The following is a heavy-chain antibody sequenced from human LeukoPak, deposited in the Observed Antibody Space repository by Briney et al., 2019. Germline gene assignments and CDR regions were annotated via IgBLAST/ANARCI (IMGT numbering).Heavy chain of an antibody. Sequence: GESLKISCKASGYSFSNYWIAWVRQMPGKGLEWMGILYPGDSDTRYSPSFQDQVTISADKSVNTSYLQWTSLKASDTAIYYCAKGRQQLASLTWFDPWGQGTLVTVSS. CDR3: AKGRQQLASLTWFDP. J-gene: IGHJ5*02. D-gene: IGHD6-13*01. CDR2: LYPGDSDT. CDR1: GYSFSNYW. V-gene: IGHV5-51*01.